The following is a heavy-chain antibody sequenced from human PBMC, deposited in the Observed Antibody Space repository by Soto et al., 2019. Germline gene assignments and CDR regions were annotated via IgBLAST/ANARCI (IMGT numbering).Heavy chain of an antibody. J-gene: IGHJ4*02. CDR3: TTGHIFYDILSGYSTTL. D-gene: IGHD3-9*01. Sequence: EVQLVESGGGLVKPGGSLRLSCAASGFTFSNAWMSWVRQAPGKGLEWVGRIKSKTDGGKTDYAAPVKGRFTISRDDSKNTLYLQMNSLKTEDTAVYYCTTGHIFYDILSGYSTTLWGQGTLVTVSS. V-gene: IGHV3-15*01. CDR1: GFTFSNAW. CDR2: IKSKTDGGKT.